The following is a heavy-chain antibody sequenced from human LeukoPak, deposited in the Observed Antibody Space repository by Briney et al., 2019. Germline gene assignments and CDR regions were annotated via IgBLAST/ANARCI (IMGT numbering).Heavy chain of an antibody. CDR1: GFTFSSYG. V-gene: IGHV3-21*01. CDR3: AREWGPAAMAHTLN. Sequence: GRSLRLSCAASGFTFSSYGMHWVRQAPGRGLEWVSSISSSGSYMFYADSVKGRFTISRDNAKNSLYLQMNSLRAEDTAVYYCAREWGPAAMAHTLNWGQGTLVTVSS. J-gene: IGHJ4*02. CDR2: ISSSGSYM. D-gene: IGHD2-2*01.